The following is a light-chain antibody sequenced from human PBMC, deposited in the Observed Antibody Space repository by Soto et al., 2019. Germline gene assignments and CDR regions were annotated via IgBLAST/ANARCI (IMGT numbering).Light chain of an antibody. V-gene: IGLV2-23*02. Sequence: QSALTQPASVSGSPEQSITISSTGTSSDVGSYNLVSWYQQHPGKAPKLMIYEVSKRPSGVSNRFSGSKSGHTASLTISGLQAEDEADYYCCSYAGSSTPRLGTGTKVTVL. CDR2: EVS. CDR1: SSDVGSYNL. CDR3: CSYAGSSTPR. J-gene: IGLJ1*01.